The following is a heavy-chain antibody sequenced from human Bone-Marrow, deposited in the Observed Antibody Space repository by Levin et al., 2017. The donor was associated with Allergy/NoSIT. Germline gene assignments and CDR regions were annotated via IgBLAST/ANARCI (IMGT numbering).Heavy chain of an antibody. J-gene: IGHJ4*02. CDR3: AKDPVTPSSGWPDH. D-gene: IGHD6-19*01. CDR1: GFTFSSYV. CDR2: IGINGDTT. Sequence: PGGSLRLSCAASGFTFSSYVMGWVRQAPGKGLEWVSGIGINGDTTYYADSVKGRFTISRDNSKYILYLQMNSLRAEDTAVYYCAKDPVTPSSGWPDHWGQGTVVTVAS. V-gene: IGHV3-23*01.